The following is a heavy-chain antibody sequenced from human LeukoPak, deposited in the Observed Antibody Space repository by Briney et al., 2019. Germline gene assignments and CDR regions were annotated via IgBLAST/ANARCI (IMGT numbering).Heavy chain of an antibody. CDR3: AWDPGTPPYILFDP. Sequence: SDTLSLTCAVYGGSFSGYYWSWIRQPPGNGLEWIGEINHSGSPSYNPSLKSRVTISVDTTKNQFSLKLRSVTAADTAVYYCAWDPGTPPYILFDPGGQGTLVTVSS. J-gene: IGHJ5*02. CDR2: INHSGSP. V-gene: IGHV4-34*01. D-gene: IGHD3-9*01. CDR1: GGSFSGYY.